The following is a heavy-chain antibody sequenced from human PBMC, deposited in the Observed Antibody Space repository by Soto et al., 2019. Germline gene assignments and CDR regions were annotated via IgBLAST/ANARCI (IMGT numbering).Heavy chain of an antibody. D-gene: IGHD3-10*01. Sequence: EVQLVESGGGLVQPGGSLRLSCATSGFNFSTYWVHWVRQAPGKGVVWVSRINSDGTITDYADSVKGRFTISRDNAKKTVYLEMNSLRVDDTAVYYCTRDGGGRYYGGFDNWGQGTLVTVFS. CDR1: GFNFSTYW. V-gene: IGHV3-74*01. CDR3: TRDGGGRYYGGFDN. J-gene: IGHJ4*02. CDR2: INSDGTIT.